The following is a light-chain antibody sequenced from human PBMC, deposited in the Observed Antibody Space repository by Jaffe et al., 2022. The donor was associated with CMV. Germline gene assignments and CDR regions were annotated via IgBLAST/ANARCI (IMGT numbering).Light chain of an antibody. J-gene: IGKJ2*01. Sequence: EIVLTQSPATLSLSPGERATLSCRASQSISYYLAWYQQKPGQAPRLLVYDASKRATGIPARFSGSGSGTDFTLTISSLEPEDFAIYFCQQRSRWPGTFGRGTKVEIK. CDR2: DAS. V-gene: IGKV3-11*01. CDR1: QSISYY. CDR3: QQRSRWPGT.